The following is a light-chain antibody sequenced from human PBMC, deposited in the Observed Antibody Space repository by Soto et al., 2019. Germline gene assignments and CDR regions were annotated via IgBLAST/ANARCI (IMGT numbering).Light chain of an antibody. CDR3: QQYNNWPPWT. J-gene: IGKJ1*01. Sequence: EIVMTQSPATLSVSPGERATLSCRASQSVSSNLAWYQQKPGQAPRLLISGASTRATGIPARFSGSGSGTELTITVSSLQSEDFAVYYCQQYNNWPPWTFGQGTKVEIK. V-gene: IGKV3-15*01. CDR2: GAS. CDR1: QSVSSN.